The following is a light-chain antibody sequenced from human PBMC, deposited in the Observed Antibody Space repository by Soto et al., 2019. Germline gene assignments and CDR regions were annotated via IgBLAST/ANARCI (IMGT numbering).Light chain of an antibody. V-gene: IGKV3D-7*01. CDR2: GAS. CDR1: QNIIRGF. CDR3: QTYNNWPLT. J-gene: IGKJ4*01. Sequence: EMVMAQSPAALFLSPGASVTLSGRATQNIIRGFLSWYHHKPGQAPRLLISGASSRATGIPARLSGSRSGAEFTLTINSLQSEDFAVYYCQTYNNWPLTVGGGTKVDIK.